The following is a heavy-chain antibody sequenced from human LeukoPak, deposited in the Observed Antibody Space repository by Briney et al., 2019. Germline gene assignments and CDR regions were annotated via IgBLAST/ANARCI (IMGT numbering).Heavy chain of an antibody. D-gene: IGHD6-19*01. CDR1: GFTVSSNY. V-gene: IGHV3-53*01. Sequence: GGSLRLSCAASGFTVSSNYMSWVRQAPGKGLEWVSVIYSGGSTSYADSVKGRFTISRDNSKNTLYLQMNSLRAEDTAVYYCARDLSEQWLANDEGCFDYWGQGTLVTVSS. J-gene: IGHJ4*02. CDR2: IYSGGST. CDR3: ARDLSEQWLANDEGCFDY.